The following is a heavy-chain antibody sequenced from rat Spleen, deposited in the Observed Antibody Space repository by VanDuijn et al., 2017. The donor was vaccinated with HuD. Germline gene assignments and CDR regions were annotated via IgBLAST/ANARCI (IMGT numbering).Heavy chain of an antibody. Sequence: VQLVESGGGLVQPGRSLRLSCAASGFTFSNYYMAWVRQAPTKGLEWVARIRNKPNNYATYYADSVKGRFTISRDDSQNMVYLQMDNLKTEDTAMYYCTYYGYYWGQGVVVTVSS. J-gene: IGHJ2*01. CDR3: TYYGYY. D-gene: IGHD1-6*01. V-gene: IGHV10-5*01. CDR2: IRNKPNNYAT. CDR1: GFTFSNYY.